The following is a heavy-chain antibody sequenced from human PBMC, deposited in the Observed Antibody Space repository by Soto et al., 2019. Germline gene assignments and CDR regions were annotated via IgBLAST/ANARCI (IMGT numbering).Heavy chain of an antibody. CDR2: INPSGGST. Sequence: GASVKISCKASGYTFTSYYMHWVRQAPGQGLEWMGIINPSGGSTSYAQKFQGRVTMTSDTSTSTVYMEPSSLRSEDTAVYYCARDPLGADYYYGMDVWGQGTTVTVSS. V-gene: IGHV1-46*01. J-gene: IGHJ6*02. CDR1: GYTFTSYY. D-gene: IGHD3-10*01. CDR3: ARDPLGADYYYGMDV.